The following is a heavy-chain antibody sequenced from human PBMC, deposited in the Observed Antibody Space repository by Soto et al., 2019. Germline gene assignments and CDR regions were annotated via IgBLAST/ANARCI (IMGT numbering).Heavy chain of an antibody. D-gene: IGHD3-16*02. J-gene: IGHJ4*02. Sequence: GASVKVSCKASGYTFTSYDINWVRQATGQGLEWMGWMNPNSGNTGYAQKFQGRVTMTRNTSISTAYMELSSLRSEDTAVFYCARDLPDMITFGGVIVPFDYWGQGTLVTVSS. V-gene: IGHV1-8*01. CDR3: ARDLPDMITFGGVIVPFDY. CDR1: GYTFTSYD. CDR2: MNPNSGNT.